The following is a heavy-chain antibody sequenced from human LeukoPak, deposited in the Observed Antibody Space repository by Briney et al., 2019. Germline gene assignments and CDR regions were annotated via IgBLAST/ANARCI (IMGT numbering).Heavy chain of an antibody. J-gene: IGHJ3*02. V-gene: IGHV3-21*01. CDR1: GFTFSSYS. CDR3: ARASSNQLAGYLPDGFDI. D-gene: IGHD3-9*01. CDR2: ISSSGTYV. Sequence: GGSLRLSCAASGFTFSSYSMNWVRQAPGKGLKLVPSISSSGTYVYYADSVKGRFTISRDNAKNSLSLQMNSLRADDAAVYYCARASSNQLAGYLPDGFDIWGQGTMVTVSS.